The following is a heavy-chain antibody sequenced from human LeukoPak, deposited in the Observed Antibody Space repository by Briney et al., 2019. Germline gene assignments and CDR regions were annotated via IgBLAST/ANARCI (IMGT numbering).Heavy chain of an antibody. CDR1: GFTFSSYG. V-gene: IGHV3-33*01. Sequence: GRSLRLSCAASGFTFSSYGMHWVRQAPGKGLEWVAIIWYDGSDKYYADSVKGRFTISRDSSKNTLYLQMNSLRAEDTAVYYCAREKGHYPDYWGQGTLVTVSS. J-gene: IGHJ4*02. CDR3: AREKGHYPDY. CDR2: IWYDGSDK.